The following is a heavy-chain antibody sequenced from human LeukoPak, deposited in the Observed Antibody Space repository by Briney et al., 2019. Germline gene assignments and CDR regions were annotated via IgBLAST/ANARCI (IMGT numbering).Heavy chain of an antibody. CDR2: INSDGSTT. V-gene: IGHV3-74*01. Sequence: GGSLRLSCAASGFTFSSYWMHWVRQAPGKGRVWVSRINSDGSTTNYADSVKGRFTISRDNAKNTLYLQMNSLRADDTAVYYCARSRWLDAFDYWGQGTLVTVSS. J-gene: IGHJ4*02. CDR1: GFTFSSYW. D-gene: IGHD6-19*01. CDR3: ARSRWLDAFDY.